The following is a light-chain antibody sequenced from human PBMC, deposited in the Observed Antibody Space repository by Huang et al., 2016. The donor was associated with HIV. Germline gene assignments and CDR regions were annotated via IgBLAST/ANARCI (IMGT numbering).Light chain of an antibody. CDR2: DAS. Sequence: EIVLTQSPATLSLSPGERATLSCRASPSVSSYLAWYQQKPGQAPRLLIYDASNRATGSPARFSGSGSGTDFTLTISSLEPEDFAVYYCQQRSTWPPAVTFGGGTKVEIK. CDR3: QQRSTWPPAVT. V-gene: IGKV3-11*01. CDR1: PSVSSY. J-gene: IGKJ4*01.